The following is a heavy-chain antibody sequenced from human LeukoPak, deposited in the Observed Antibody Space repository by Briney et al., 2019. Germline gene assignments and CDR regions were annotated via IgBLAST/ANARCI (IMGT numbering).Heavy chain of an antibody. CDR3: ARGDDFWSGYYQY. D-gene: IGHD3-3*01. J-gene: IGHJ4*02. Sequence: SETLSLTCTVSGGSISSSSYYWGWIRQPPGKGLEWIGSIYYSGSTYYNPSLKSRVTISVDTSKNQFSLKLSSVTAADTAVYYCARGDDFWSGYYQYWGQGTLVTVSS. CDR1: GGSISSSSYY. CDR2: IYYSGST. V-gene: IGHV4-39*07.